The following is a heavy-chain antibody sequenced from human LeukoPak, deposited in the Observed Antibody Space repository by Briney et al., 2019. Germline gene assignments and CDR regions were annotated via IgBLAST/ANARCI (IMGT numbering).Heavy chain of an antibody. CDR2: IYYSGST. V-gene: IGHV4-59*12. CDR3: ARRFPWYFDL. CDR1: SGSISKYY. J-gene: IGHJ2*01. Sequence: SETLSLTCTVSSGSISKYYWSWIPQSPGKGLEWIGYIYYSGSTTYNPSLKSRVTMSVDMSKNQLSLKLSSVTAADTAVYYCARRFPWYFDLWGRGTLVTVSS.